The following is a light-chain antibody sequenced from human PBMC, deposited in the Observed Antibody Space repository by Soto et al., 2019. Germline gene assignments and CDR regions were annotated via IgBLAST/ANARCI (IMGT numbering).Light chain of an antibody. CDR2: GAS. Sequence: PGERAALSCTASQNVDTKYLTWYQFKPGHAPMSIIFGASNRSTGIPAISSGSGSGTDFTITINSLEPDDSAVYCCQQRNSWSITFGQGTRLEIK. V-gene: IGKV3D-20*02. CDR3: QQRNSWSIT. J-gene: IGKJ5*01. CDR1: QNVDTKY.